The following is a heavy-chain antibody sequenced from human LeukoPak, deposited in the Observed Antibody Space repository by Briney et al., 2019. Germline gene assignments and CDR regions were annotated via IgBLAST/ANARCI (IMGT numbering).Heavy chain of an antibody. CDR2: IYHSGST. CDR1: GGSVSNYY. D-gene: IGHD3-10*01. Sequence: SETLSLTCTVSGGSVSNYYRSWIRQPPGKGLEWIAYIYHSGSTNYNPSLRSRVSISVDTSKNQISLRLTSVTAADTAVYFCARGAGGSGDYYNPATEYYYYYYYMDVWGKGTTVTVSS. CDR3: ARGAGGSGDYYNPATEYYYYYYYMDV. J-gene: IGHJ6*03. V-gene: IGHV4-59*08.